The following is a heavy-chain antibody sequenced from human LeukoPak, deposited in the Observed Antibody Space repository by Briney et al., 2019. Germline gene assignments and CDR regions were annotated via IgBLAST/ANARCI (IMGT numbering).Heavy chain of an antibody. Sequence: GASVKVSCKASGYTFTSYGISWVRQAPGQGLEWMGWISAYNGNTNYAQKLQGRVTMTTDTSTSTAYMELRSLRSDDTAVYYCARGDELPELENNWFDPWGQGTLVTVSS. J-gene: IGHJ5*02. CDR3: ARGDELPELENNWFDP. D-gene: IGHD1-7*01. CDR1: GYTFTSYG. CDR2: ISAYNGNT. V-gene: IGHV1-18*01.